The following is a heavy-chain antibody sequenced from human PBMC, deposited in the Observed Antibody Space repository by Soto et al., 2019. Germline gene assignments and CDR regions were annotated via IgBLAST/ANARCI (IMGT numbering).Heavy chain of an antibody. CDR3: ATNGGGTFDYYYYGMDV. CDR2: ISSNGGST. J-gene: IGHJ6*02. D-gene: IGHD3-16*01. Sequence: GGSLRLSCAASGFTFSSYAMHWVRQAPGKGLEYVSAISSNGGSTYYADSVKGRFTISRDNSKNTLYLQMSSLRAEGTAVYYCATNGGGTFDYYYYGMDVWGQGTTVTVSS. V-gene: IGHV3-64D*08. CDR1: GFTFSSYA.